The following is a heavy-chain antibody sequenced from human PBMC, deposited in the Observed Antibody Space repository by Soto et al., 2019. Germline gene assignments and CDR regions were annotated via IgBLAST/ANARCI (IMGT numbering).Heavy chain of an antibody. CDR1: GYTFTRYY. CDR3: ARAGYSYGYGDYAY. CDR2: VNPSGDNT. J-gene: IGHJ4*02. V-gene: IGHV1-46*01. Sequence: ASVKVSCKASGYTFTRYYIHWVRQAPGQGLEWMGIVNPSGDNTNSAQKFQGRVTMTTDTSTRTVYLELGSLRSDDTAVYYCARAGYSYGYGDYAYWGQGTLVTVSS. D-gene: IGHD5-18*01.